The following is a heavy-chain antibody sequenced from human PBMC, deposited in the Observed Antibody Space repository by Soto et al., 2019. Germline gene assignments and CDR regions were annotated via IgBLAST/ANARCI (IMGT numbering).Heavy chain of an antibody. J-gene: IGHJ4*02. Sequence: QLQLQESGPGLVKPSETLSLTCIVSGGSINEISYYWGWVRQPPGKGLEWIGSIYSGGRTYYNPSLKSRVTISVDTSKNQFSLKVNSVTAADTALYFCARGGYCTGAGCALHWGQGTAVTVPS. CDR2: IYSGGRT. CDR1: GGSINEISYY. CDR3: ARGGYCTGAGCALH. V-gene: IGHV4-39*02. D-gene: IGHD2-8*02.